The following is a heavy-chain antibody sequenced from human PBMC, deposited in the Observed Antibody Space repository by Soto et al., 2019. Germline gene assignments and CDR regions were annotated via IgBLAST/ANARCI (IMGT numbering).Heavy chain of an antibody. CDR2: INHSGST. D-gene: IGHD6-19*01. V-gene: IGHV4-34*01. J-gene: IGHJ4*02. CDR3: ARGPRRVGIAVAGTVDY. Sequence: PSETLSLTCAVYGGSFSGYYWSWIRQPPGKGLEWIGEINHSGSTNYNPSLKSRVTISVDTSKNQFSLKLSSVTAADTAVYYCARGPRRVGIAVAGTVDYWGQGTLVTVSS. CDR1: GGSFSGYY.